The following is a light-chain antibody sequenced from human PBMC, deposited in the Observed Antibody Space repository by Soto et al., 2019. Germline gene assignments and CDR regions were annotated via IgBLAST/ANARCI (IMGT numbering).Light chain of an antibody. J-gene: IGKJ5*01. CDR3: QQDYHLPFT. CDR1: QSVSIK. Sequence: EIVLTQSPGTLSVSPGARATLSCRASQSVSIKLAWYQQKPGQAPRLLIYDTSTRATGIPARFSGSGSGTEGTLTISSLQSEDGAVYDGQQDYHLPFTFGQGTRLEIK. V-gene: IGKV3-15*01. CDR2: DTS.